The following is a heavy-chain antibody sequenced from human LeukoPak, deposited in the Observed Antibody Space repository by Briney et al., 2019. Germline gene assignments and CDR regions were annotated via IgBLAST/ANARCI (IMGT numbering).Heavy chain of an antibody. CDR3: ARDYGSGTSYYYYMDV. D-gene: IGHD3-10*01. V-gene: IGHV1-18*01. J-gene: IGHJ6*03. Sequence: ASVKVSCKASGYTFTSYGISWVRQAPGQGLEGMGCISAYNGNTNYAQKLQGRVTMTTDTSTSTAYMELRSLRSDDTAVYYCARDYGSGTSYYYYMDVWGKGTTVTISS. CDR1: GYTFTSYG. CDR2: ISAYNGNT.